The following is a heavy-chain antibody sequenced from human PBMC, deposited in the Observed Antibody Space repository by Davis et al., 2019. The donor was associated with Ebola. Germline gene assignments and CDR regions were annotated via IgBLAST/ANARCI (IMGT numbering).Heavy chain of an antibody. CDR2: ISAYTGHT. CDR3: VRSNSWYGDY. J-gene: IGHJ4*02. Sequence: SVTVSCKASGFSFTDYVITWVRQAPGQGLEFMGWISAYTGHTNYAQSFQDRIAMTIDTSTNTLYMELRSLRSDDTAMYYCVRSNSWYGDYWGRGTLVTVSS. D-gene: IGHD6-13*01. V-gene: IGHV1-18*01. CDR1: GFSFTDYV.